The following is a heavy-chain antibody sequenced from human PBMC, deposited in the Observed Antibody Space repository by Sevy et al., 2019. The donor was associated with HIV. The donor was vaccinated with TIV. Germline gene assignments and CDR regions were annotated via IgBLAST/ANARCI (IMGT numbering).Heavy chain of an antibody. J-gene: IGHJ6*02. CDR1: GFTFSSYA. CDR3: AKDDSSSWLSYGMDV. Sequence: GGSLRLSCAASGFTFSSYAMSWVRQAPGKGLEWVSAISGSGGSTYYAGSVKGRFTISRDNSKNTLYLQMNSLRAEDTAVYYCAKDDSSSWLSYGMDVWGQGTTVTVSS. V-gene: IGHV3-23*01. CDR2: ISGSGGST. D-gene: IGHD6-13*01.